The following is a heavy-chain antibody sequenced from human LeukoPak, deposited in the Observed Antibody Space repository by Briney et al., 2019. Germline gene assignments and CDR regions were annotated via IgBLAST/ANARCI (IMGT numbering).Heavy chain of an antibody. Sequence: SETLSLTCTVSGGSIGSYYWSWIRQPPGKGLEWIGYIYDSGSTNYNPSLKSRVTISVDTPKNQFSLKLNSVTAADTAVYYCACLTTADAFDIWGQGTMVTVSS. CDR2: IYDSGST. J-gene: IGHJ3*02. CDR3: ACLTTADAFDI. D-gene: IGHD3-22*01. CDR1: GGSIGSYY. V-gene: IGHV4-59*01.